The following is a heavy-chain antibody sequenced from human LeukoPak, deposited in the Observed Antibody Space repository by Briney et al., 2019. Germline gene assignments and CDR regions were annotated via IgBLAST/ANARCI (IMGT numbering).Heavy chain of an antibody. J-gene: IGHJ4*02. CDR3: ARVHYYDSSDY. D-gene: IGHD3-22*01. CDR2: ISSSGSTI. Sequence: GGPLRLSCAASGFTFSDYFMSWIRKAPGKGLEWVSYISSSGSTIYYADSVKGRFTISRDNAKNSLYLQMNSLRAEDTAVYYCARVHYYDSSDYWGQGTLVTVSS. V-gene: IGHV3-11*04. CDR1: GFTFSDYF.